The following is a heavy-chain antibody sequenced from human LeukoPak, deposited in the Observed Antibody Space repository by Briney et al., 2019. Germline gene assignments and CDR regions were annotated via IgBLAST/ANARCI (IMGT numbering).Heavy chain of an antibody. CDR3: AKDATPRNSIWDHFDS. CDR2: IKQDGSET. CDR1: GFTFGSYW. V-gene: IGHV3-7*03. Sequence: GGSLRLSCAASGFTFGSYWMSWVRQAPGKGLEWVANIKQDGSETYYVDSVKGRFTISRDNPKNSLYLQMNSLRAEDTAIYFCAKDATPRNSIWDHFDSWGQGTLVTVSS. D-gene: IGHD1-7*01. J-gene: IGHJ4*02.